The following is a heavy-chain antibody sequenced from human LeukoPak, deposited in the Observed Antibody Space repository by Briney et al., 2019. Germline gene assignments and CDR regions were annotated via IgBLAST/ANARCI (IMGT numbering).Heavy chain of an antibody. Sequence: ASVKVSCKASGYTFTGYYMHWVRQAPGQGLEWMGWINPNSGGTNYAQKFQGRVPMTRDTSISTAYMELSRLRSDDTAVYYCARDRRAGQVAGHFDYWGQGSLVAVSS. D-gene: IGHD6-19*01. CDR2: INPNSGGT. CDR3: ARDRRAGQVAGHFDY. J-gene: IGHJ4*02. CDR1: GYTFTGYY. V-gene: IGHV1-2*02.